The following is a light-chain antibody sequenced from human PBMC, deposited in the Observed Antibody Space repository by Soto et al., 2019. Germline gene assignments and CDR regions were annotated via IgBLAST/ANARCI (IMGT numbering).Light chain of an antibody. Sequence: QSVLTQPPSVSASPGEKVTISCSGRTSNIVNNFVSWYRQFPGTDPQLLIHDNNKRPSGIPERFSGSKGGSSATLGITGLQTGEEALYYCGTWDDSRPAFVFGGGTQLTVL. CDR2: DNN. V-gene: IGLV1-51*01. CDR1: TSNIVNNF. J-gene: IGLJ7*01. CDR3: GTWDDSRPAFV.